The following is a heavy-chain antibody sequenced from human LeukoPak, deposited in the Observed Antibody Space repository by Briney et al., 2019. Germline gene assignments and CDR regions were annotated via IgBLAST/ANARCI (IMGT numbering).Heavy chain of an antibody. CDR3: ARAGYSSGWYDFDY. J-gene: IGHJ4*02. Sequence: SCKASGGTFSSYAMHWVRQAPGKGLEWVAVISYDGSNKYYADSVKGRFTISRDNSKNTLYLQMNSLRAEDTAVYYCARAGYSSGWYDFDYWGQGTLVTVSS. CDR1: GGTFSSYA. V-gene: IGHV3-30*04. CDR2: ISYDGSNK. D-gene: IGHD6-19*01.